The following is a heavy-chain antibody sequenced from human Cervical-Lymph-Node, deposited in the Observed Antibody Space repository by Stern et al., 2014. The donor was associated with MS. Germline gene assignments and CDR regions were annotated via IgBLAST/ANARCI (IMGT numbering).Heavy chain of an antibody. Sequence: QVQLQESGPGLVKPSLTLYLTCTVSGDSIGSGDNYWSRIRQHPGQGLEWIGSTSHSGNAYHNPSLKSRVTILADTSKIQFSLKLSSVTAADSAAYFCARSAGGTTFDTWGQGILVTVSS. D-gene: IGHD1-7*01. V-gene: IGHV4-31*03. CDR2: TSHSGNA. J-gene: IGHJ4*02. CDR1: GDSIGSGDNY. CDR3: ARSAGGTTFDT.